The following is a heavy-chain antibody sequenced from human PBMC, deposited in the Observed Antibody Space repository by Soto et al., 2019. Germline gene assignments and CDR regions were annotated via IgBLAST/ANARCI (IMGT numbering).Heavy chain of an antibody. V-gene: IGHV4-59*01. Sequence: ETLSLTCTVSGGSISSYYWSWIRQPPGKGLEWIGYIYYSGSTNYNPSLKSRVTISVDTSKNQFSLKLSSVTAADTAVYYCARDDYLPYYYGMDVWGQGTTVTVSS. D-gene: IGHD4-17*01. CDR3: ARDDYLPYYYGMDV. J-gene: IGHJ6*02. CDR1: GGSISSYY. CDR2: IYYSGST.